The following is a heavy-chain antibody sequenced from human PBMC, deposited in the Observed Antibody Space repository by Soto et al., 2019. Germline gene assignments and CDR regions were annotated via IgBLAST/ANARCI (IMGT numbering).Heavy chain of an antibody. J-gene: IGHJ4*02. V-gene: IGHV4-4*02. CDR1: GGSISSSNW. CDR2: IYHSGST. Sequence: SETLSLTCAVSGGSISSSNWWSWVRQPPGKGLEWIGEIYHSGSTNYNPSLKSRVTISVDTSKNQFSLKLSSVTAADTAVYYCARDDGQHGDSYYFDYWGQGTLVTVSS. CDR3: ARDDGQHGDSYYFDY. D-gene: IGHD4-17*01.